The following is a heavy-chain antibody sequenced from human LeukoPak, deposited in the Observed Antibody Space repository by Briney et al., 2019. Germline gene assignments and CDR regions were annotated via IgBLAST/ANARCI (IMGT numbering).Heavy chain of an antibody. CDR3: AREYSAFEI. J-gene: IGHJ3*02. V-gene: IGHV4-59*01. CDR1: GGSISTYY. Sequence: KASETLSLTCTVSGGSISTYYWSWIRQPPGKGLEWIGYIHYSGATSYNPSLNSRVTVSVDTSKNQLSLKLNSVTAADTAVYYCAREYSAFEIWGPGTMVTVSS. D-gene: IGHD1-1*01. CDR2: IHYSGAT.